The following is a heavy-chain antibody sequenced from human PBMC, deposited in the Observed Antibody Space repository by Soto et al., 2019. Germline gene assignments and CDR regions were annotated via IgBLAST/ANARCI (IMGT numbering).Heavy chain of an antibody. Sequence: GGSLRLSCAASGFTFSSYAMHWVRQAPGKGLEWVAVISYDGSNKYYADSVKGRFTISRDNAKNTLYLQMNSLRAEDTAVYYCARDGTPAAAPDIWGQGPLVTLSS. J-gene: IGHJ4*03. V-gene: IGHV3-30-3*01. CDR2: ISYDGSNK. CDR1: GFTFSSYA. D-gene: IGHD6-13*01. CDR3: ARDGTPAAAPDI.